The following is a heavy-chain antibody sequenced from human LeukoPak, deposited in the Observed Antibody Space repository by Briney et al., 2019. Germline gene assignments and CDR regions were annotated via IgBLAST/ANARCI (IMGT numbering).Heavy chain of an antibody. D-gene: IGHD2-2*01. J-gene: IGHJ4*02. V-gene: IGHV4-34*01. CDR3: ARGEMLLGCSSSSCSRCFDY. CDR2: INHSGNA. CDR1: GEFSGYY. Sequence: PSETLSLTCVVHGEFSGYYWTWLRQAPGKGLEWIGEINHSGNANYNPYLKSRVTISVDTFKNQISLRVTSVTAADTAVYYCARGEMLLGCSSSSCSRCFDYWGQGSLLAVSS.